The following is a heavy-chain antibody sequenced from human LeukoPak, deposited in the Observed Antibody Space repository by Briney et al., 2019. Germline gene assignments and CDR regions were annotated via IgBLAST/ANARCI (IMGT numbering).Heavy chain of an antibody. CDR1: GFTFSSYW. D-gene: IGHD3-10*01. CDR2: INSDGSST. J-gene: IGHJ4*02. V-gene: IGHV3-74*01. Sequence: PGGSLRLSCAASGFTFSSYWMHWVRQAPGKGLAWVSRINSDGSSTNYADSVKGRFTISRDNANNTLYLQLNSLRAKDTAVYYCARVPGYYGSGSFDYWGQGTLVTVSS. CDR3: ARVPGYYGSGSFDY.